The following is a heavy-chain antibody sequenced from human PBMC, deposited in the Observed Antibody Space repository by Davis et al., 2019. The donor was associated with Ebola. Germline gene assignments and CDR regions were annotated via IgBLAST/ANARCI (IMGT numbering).Heavy chain of an antibody. CDR1: GASSSGHY. V-gene: IGHV4-34*01. J-gene: IGHJ5*02. Sequence: SQTLSLPCAVYGASSSGHYWSWIRQPPGKGLEWIGEINYSESTNYNPSLKSRVTISVDTSKNQFTQKLGSLTAAAPAVYYCAREASFWNYGFDPWGQGTLVTVSS. CDR2: INYSEST. D-gene: IGHD1-7*01. CDR3: AREASFWNYGFDP.